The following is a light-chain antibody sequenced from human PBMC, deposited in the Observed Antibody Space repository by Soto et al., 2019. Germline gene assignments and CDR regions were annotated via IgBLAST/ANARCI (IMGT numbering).Light chain of an antibody. CDR2: LAS. Sequence: DIVMTQSPLSLPVTPGEPASISCRSSQSLLHSNGYNYLDWYVQRPGQSPQLLLYLASSRAAGVPGRFSGSGSGTDFTLKISRVEAEDVAVYYCMQALQTPPSFGQGTKLEIK. V-gene: IGKV2-28*01. CDR3: MQALQTPPS. J-gene: IGKJ2*01. CDR1: QSLLHSNGYNY.